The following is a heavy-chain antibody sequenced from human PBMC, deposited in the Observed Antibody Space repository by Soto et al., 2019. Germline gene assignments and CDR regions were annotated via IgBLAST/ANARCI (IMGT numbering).Heavy chain of an antibody. Sequence: PSETLSLTCTVSGCSITSSYWSWIRRPPGEGLEWIAYIYDTGISGYTPSTSYNPSLKSRVTMSVDTSKSQFSLKLTSVTAADTAVYYCARGEDAFFYYGLDVWGQGITVTVSS. V-gene: IGHV4-59*01. CDR3: ARGEDAFFYYGLDV. CDR1: GCSITSSY. J-gene: IGHJ6*02. CDR2: IYDTGISGYTPST.